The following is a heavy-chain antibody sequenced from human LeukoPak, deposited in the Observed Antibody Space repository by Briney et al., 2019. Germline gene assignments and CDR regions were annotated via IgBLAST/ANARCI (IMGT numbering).Heavy chain of an antibody. CDR2: IRTTTYGGTT. Sequence: PGGSLRLSCTASGFAFSDYAMSWVRQAPGKGLEWVGFIRTTTYGGTTEYAASVKGRFTISRDDSKSIAYLQINSLKTEDTAVYYCARILGRDPRSGSIVGYFDYWGQGTLVTVSS. V-gene: IGHV3-49*04. D-gene: IGHD3-10*01. J-gene: IGHJ4*02. CDR3: ARILGRDPRSGSIVGYFDY. CDR1: GFAFSDYA.